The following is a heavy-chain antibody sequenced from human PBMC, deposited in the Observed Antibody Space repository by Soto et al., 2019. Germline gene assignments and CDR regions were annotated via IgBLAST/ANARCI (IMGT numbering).Heavy chain of an antibody. CDR1: GGSVSSGSYY. Sequence: SETLSLTCTVSGGSVSSGSYYWSWIRQPPGKGLEWIGYIYYSGSTNYNPSLKSRVTISVDTSKNQFSLKLSSVTAADTAVYYCARTRGFSGRYFDYSAQGTLVTVSS. V-gene: IGHV4-61*01. CDR3: ARTRGFSGRYFDY. D-gene: IGHD2-15*01. CDR2: IYYSGST. J-gene: IGHJ4*02.